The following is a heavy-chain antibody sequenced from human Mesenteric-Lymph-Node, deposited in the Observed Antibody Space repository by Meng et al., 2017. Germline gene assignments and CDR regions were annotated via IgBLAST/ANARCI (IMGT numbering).Heavy chain of an antibody. CDR1: GYTFTGYY. CDR3: ASISSIAARPDY. CDR2: INPNSGGT. Sequence: ASVKVSCKASGYTFTGYYMHWVRQAPGQGLEWMGRINPNSGGTNYAQKFQGRVTMTRDTSISTAYMELSSLRSEDTAVYYCASISSIAARPDYWGQGTLVTVSS. V-gene: IGHV1-2*06. D-gene: IGHD6-6*01. J-gene: IGHJ4*02.